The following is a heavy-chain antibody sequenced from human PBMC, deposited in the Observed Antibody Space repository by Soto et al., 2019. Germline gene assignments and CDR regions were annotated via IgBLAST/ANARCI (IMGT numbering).Heavy chain of an antibody. CDR3: ARGGGVGVAGSAAFDM. CDR2: INPATGAA. D-gene: IGHD3-3*01. V-gene: IGHV1-2*02. CDR1: GYPVTAYY. J-gene: IGHJ3*02. Sequence: QLHLVQSGAVVKKPGASVTVSCSASGYPVTAYYMHWVRQAPGRGLEWMGGINPATGAAKYTQTFKGRVTMTMDSSTSTDYMEPSGLPSEDTAGFFCARGGGVGVAGSAAFDMWGQGTLVTVSS.